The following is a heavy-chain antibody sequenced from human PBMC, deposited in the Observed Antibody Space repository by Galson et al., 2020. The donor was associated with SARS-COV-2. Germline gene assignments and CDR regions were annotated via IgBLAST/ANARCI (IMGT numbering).Heavy chain of an antibody. Sequence: TGGSLRLSCAASGFTLSDHYIDWVRQAPGKGLEWVARSKNRRNRYTKEYAASVNGRFTIPRDDSKNSLYLQMNSLKTEDTAVYYCVRCSDGSADYWGQGTLVTVSS. D-gene: IGHD2-15*01. CDR1: GFTLSDHY. CDR3: VRCSDGSADY. V-gene: IGHV3-72*01. CDR2: SKNRRNRYTK. J-gene: IGHJ4*02.